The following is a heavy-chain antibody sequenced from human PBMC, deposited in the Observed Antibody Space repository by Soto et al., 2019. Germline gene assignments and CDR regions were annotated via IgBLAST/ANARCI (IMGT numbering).Heavy chain of an antibody. V-gene: IGHV4-61*01. CDR1: SGSVSSGTYY. CDR3: ARQIYDSDTGPNFQYYFDS. J-gene: IGHJ4*02. Sequence: SATLSLTFTVSSGSVSSGTYYWSWIRQSPGKGLEWIGYIFYSGSTNYNPSLKSRVTISVDTSRNQFSLQWSSLRASDTAMYYCARQIYDSDTGPNFQYYFDSWGQGTPVTVSS. CDR2: IFYSGST. D-gene: IGHD3-22*01.